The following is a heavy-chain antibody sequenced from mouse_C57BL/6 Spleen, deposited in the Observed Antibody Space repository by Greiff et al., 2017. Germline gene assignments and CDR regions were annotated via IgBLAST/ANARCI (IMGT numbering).Heavy chain of an antibody. V-gene: IGHV5-4*01. D-gene: IGHD1-1*01. CDR1: GFTFSSYA. J-gene: IGHJ4*01. CDR3: ARDSSSLYYYAMDY. CDR2: ISDGGSYT. Sequence: EVMLVESGGGLVKPGGSLKLSCAVSGFTFSSYAMSWVRQTPEKRLEWVATISDGGSYTYYPDNVKGRFTISRDNAKNNLYLQMSHLKSEDTAMYYCARDSSSLYYYAMDYWGQGTSVTVSS.